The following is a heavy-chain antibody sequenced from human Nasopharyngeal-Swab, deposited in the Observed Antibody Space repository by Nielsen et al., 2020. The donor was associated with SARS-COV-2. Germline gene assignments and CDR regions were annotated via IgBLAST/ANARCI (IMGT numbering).Heavy chain of an antibody. J-gene: IGHJ4*02. CDR3: ARGSNRGMFDY. CDR1: GFTFSSYA. D-gene: IGHD2-15*01. CDR2: IGVSGTMT. Sequence: GGSLRLSCAASGFTFSSYALTWVRQAPGKGLGWVSAIGVSGTMTYYADFVRGRFTISRDNSKNTLYLQMNSLRAEDTAVYYCARGSNRGMFDYWGQGTLVTVSS. V-gene: IGHV3-23*01.